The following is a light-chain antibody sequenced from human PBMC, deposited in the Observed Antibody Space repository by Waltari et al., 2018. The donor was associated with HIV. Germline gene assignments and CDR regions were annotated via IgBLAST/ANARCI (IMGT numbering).Light chain of an antibody. CDR1: SSNIGTRT. CDR2: NNN. Sequence: QSVLTQPPSASGTPGQRVSISCSGSSSNIGTRTVNWFQQLPGTAPTLLIYNNNQRPSGVPDRFSDSKSGTSASLAISGLQSEDEADYYCAAWDDRMNGFYVFGTGTKVTVL. CDR3: AAWDDRMNGFYV. J-gene: IGLJ1*01. V-gene: IGLV1-44*01.